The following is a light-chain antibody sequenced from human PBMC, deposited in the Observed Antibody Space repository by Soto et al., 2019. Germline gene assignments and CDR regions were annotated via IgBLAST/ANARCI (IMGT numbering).Light chain of an antibody. CDR2: SAS. CDR1: QSISSY. J-gene: IGKJ5*01. CDR3: QQLDSYPSIT. V-gene: IGKV1-9*01. Sequence: DIQMTQSPSSLSASVGDRVTITCRASQSISSYLTWYQQKPGKAPKLLIYSASTLQSGVPARFSGSGSGTEFTLTISNLQPEDFASYYYQQLDSYPSITFGQGTRLEIK.